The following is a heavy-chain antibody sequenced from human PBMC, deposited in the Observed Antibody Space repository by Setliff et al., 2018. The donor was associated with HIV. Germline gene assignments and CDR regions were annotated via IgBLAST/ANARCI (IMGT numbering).Heavy chain of an antibody. Sequence: LSLPCSVSGGSVNSGNYHWAWIRQPAGKGLEWIGHIYTSGSPHYRSSLTSRLTISLDTSRNQFSLKLTSVTAADSATYYCARWVYNSAWSLDYWGQGTLVTVSS. CDR1: GGSVNSGNYH. D-gene: IGHD6-19*01. J-gene: IGHJ4*02. CDR3: ARWVYNSAWSLDY. V-gene: IGHV4-61*09. CDR2: IYTSGSP.